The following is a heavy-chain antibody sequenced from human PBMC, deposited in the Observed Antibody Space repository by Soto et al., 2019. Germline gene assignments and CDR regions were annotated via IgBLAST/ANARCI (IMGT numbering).Heavy chain of an antibody. CDR2: ISYDGSNK. CDR3: AAYYSSSSSPYYYYGMDV. V-gene: IGHV3-30*03. CDR1: GFTFSSYG. J-gene: IGHJ6*01. D-gene: IGHD6-6*01. Sequence: QVQLVESGGGVVQPGRSLRLSCAASGFTFSSYGMHWVRQAPGKGLEWVAVISYDGSNKYYADSVKGRFTISRDNSKNTLYLQMNSLRAEDTAVYYCAAYYSSSSSPYYYYGMDVW.